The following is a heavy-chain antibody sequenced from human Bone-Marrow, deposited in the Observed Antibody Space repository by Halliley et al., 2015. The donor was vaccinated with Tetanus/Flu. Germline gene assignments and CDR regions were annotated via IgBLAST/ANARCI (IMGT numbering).Heavy chain of an antibody. CDR1: GYSFTTYW. CDR3: ARHSSSFGRTIIIDY. V-gene: IGHV5-51*01. CDR2: IYPGDSDS. J-gene: IGHJ4*02. Sequence: MQLVQSGAEVKKPGESLKISCKGSGYSFTTYWIGWVRQMPGKGLEWMGIIYPGDSDSRYSPSFQGQVTISADKSISTAYLQWSSLQASDSGIYYCARHSSSFGRTIIIDYWGQGTLVSVSS. D-gene: IGHD5-18*01.